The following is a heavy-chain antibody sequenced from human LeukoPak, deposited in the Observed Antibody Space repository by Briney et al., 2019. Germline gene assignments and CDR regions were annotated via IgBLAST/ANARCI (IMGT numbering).Heavy chain of an antibody. CDR1: GFSLSTSGVG. Sequence: SGPTLVNPTQTLTLTCTFSGFSLSTSGVGVGWIRQPPGKALEWLALIYWNDDKCYSPSLKSRLTITKDTSKNQVVLTMTNMDPVDTATYYCAHTVEELVYYYYYMDVWGKGTTVTVSS. CDR3: AHTVEELVYYYYYMDV. V-gene: IGHV2-5*01. CDR2: IYWNDDK. J-gene: IGHJ6*03. D-gene: IGHD6-6*01.